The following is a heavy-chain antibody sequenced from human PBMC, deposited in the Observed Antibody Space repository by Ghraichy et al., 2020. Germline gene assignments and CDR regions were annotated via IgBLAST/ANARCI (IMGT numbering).Heavy chain of an antibody. V-gene: IGHV3-23*01. CDR1: GFTFSSYA. CDR2: ISGSGGST. J-gene: IGHJ4*02. CDR3: AKGLLVVAAAGRALDY. D-gene: IGHD6-13*01. Sequence: GGSLRLSCAASGFTFSSYAMSWVRQAPGKGLEWVSAISGSGGSTYYADSVKGRFTISRDNSKNTLYLQMNSLRAEDTAVYYCAKGLLVVAAAGRALDYWGQGTLVTVSS.